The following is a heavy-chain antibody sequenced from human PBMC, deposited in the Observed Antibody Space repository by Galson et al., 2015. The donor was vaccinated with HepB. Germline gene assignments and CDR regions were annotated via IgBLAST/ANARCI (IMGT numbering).Heavy chain of an antibody. J-gene: IGHJ4*02. CDR2: IYYSGST. V-gene: IGHV4-31*03. CDR1: GGSISSGGYY. CDR3: ARVFRELKEYYFDY. D-gene: IGHD2-21*01. Sequence: TLSLTCTVSGGSISSGGYYWSWIRQHPGKGLEWIGYIYYSGSTYYNPSLKSRVTISVDTSKNQFSLKLSSVTAADTAVYYCARVFRELKEYYFDYWGQGTLVTVSS.